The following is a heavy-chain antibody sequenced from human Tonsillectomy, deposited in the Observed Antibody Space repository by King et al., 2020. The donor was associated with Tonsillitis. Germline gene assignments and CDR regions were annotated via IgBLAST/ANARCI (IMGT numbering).Heavy chain of an antibody. Sequence: VQLVESGAEVKKPGESLKISCKGSGYIFTNYWIGWVRQMPGKGLEWMGIIYPGDSDIRYSPAFRGQATFSADKSISTAYLQCSGLKASDTAIYYCARQGMGTTHFDYWGQGTLVTVSS. V-gene: IGHV5-51*01. J-gene: IGHJ4*02. D-gene: IGHD2/OR15-2a*01. CDR1: GYIFTNYW. CDR3: ARQGMGTTHFDY. CDR2: IYPGDSDI.